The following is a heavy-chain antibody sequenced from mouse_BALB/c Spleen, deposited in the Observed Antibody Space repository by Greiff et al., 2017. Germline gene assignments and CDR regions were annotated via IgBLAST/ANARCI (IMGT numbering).Heavy chain of an antibody. CDR3: ARAITTVVATDAMDY. J-gene: IGHJ4*01. Sequence: QVQLQQSGPGLVAPSQSLSITCTVSGFSLTSYGVHWVRQPPGKGLEWLGVIWAGGSTNYNSALMSRLSISKDNSKSQVFLKMNSLQTDDTAMYYCARAITTVVATDAMDYWGQGTSVTVSS. CDR1: GFSLTSYG. CDR2: IWAGGST. D-gene: IGHD1-1*01. V-gene: IGHV2-9*02.